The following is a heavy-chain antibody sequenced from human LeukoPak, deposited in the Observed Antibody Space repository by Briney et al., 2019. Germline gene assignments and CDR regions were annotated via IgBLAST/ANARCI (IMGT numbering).Heavy chain of an antibody. Sequence: GGSLRLPCAASGFTFSSYGMHWGGQAPAKGLGWGAFIRYEGRNKYYADSVKGRFTISRDNSKNTLYLQMNSLRAEDTAVYYCASERKYSYGYDVDAFDIWGQGTMVTVSS. CDR1: GFTFSSYG. CDR3: ASERKYSYGYDVDAFDI. D-gene: IGHD5-18*01. V-gene: IGHV3-30*02. CDR2: IRYEGRNK. J-gene: IGHJ3*02.